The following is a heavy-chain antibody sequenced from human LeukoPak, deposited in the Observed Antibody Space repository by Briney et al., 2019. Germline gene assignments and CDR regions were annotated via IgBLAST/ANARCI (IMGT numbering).Heavy chain of an antibody. CDR3: ARALGYCSGGSCTRGYNWFDP. D-gene: IGHD2-15*01. V-gene: IGHV4-34*01. J-gene: IGHJ5*02. Sequence: SETLSLTCAVYGGSFSGYYWSWIRQPPGKGLEWIGEINHSGSTNYNPSLKSRVTISVDTSMNQFSLKLSFVTTADTAVYYCARALGYCSGGSCTRGYNWFDPWGQGTLVTVPS. CDR1: GGSFSGYY. CDR2: INHSGST.